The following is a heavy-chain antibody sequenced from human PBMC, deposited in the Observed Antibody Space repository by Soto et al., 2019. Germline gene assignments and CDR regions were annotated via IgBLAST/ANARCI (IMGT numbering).Heavy chain of an antibody. Sequence: QVQLSQFGAEVKKPGASVKVSCKASGYSFTNFHIHLVRQAPGQGLEWMGMIDPSGGITRDAQRLQGRITMTRDASTSTVYMELRSLTSEDTAVYYCERDVIGHDNYETSGYYFDHWGQGTLVTVSS. J-gene: IGHJ4*02. D-gene: IGHD3-22*01. V-gene: IGHV1-46*01. CDR1: GYSFTNFH. CDR3: ERDVIGHDNYETSGYYFDH. CDR2: IDPSGGIT.